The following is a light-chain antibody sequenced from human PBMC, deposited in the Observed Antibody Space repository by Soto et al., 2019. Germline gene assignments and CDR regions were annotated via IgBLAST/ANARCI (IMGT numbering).Light chain of an antibody. CDR3: SSYTSSTTLIYV. Sequence: QSALTQPASVSGSPGQSITISCTGTSSDVGGYNYVSWYQQHPGKPPKLMIYDVADRPSGVSSRVSGSRSGNTASLTISGLQAEDEADYYCSSYTSSTTLIYVFGTGTKLTVL. CDR2: DVA. V-gene: IGLV2-14*01. J-gene: IGLJ1*01. CDR1: SSDVGGYNY.